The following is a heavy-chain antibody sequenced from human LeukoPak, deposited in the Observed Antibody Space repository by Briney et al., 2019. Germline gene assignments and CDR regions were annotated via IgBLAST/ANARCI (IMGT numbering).Heavy chain of an antibody. D-gene: IGHD3-22*01. CDR2: IIPIFGTA. Sequence: SVKVSCKASGGTFSSYAISWVRQAPGQGLEWMGGIIPIFGTANYAQKFQGRVTITTDESTSTAYMELSSLRSEDTAVYYCARGVSYYDSSGDYYYYYYMDVWGKGTTVTVSS. CDR1: GGTFSSYA. CDR3: ARGVSYYDSSGDYYYYYYMDV. J-gene: IGHJ6*03. V-gene: IGHV1-69*05.